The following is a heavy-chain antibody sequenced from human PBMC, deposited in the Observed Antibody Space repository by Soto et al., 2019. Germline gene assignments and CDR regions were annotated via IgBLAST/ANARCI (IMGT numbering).Heavy chain of an antibody. Sequence: GGSLRLSCAASGFTFSDYYMSWIRQAPGQGLEWVSYISSSSYTNYADSVKGRFTISRDNAKNSLFLIMDSLRAEDTAVYHCVKGDLDTAVVNSPDAFDFWGPGTMVTVSS. V-gene: IGHV3-11*05. D-gene: IGHD5-18*01. CDR3: VKGDLDTAVVNSPDAFDF. CDR2: ISSSSYT. J-gene: IGHJ3*01. CDR1: GFTFSDYY.